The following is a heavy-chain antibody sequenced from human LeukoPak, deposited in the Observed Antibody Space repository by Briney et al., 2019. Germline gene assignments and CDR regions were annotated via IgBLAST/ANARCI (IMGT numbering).Heavy chain of an antibody. J-gene: IGHJ4*02. Sequence: GGSLRLSCAASGFTFSSYEMNWVRQALGKGLEWVSYISSSGSTIYYADSVKGRFTISRDNAKKSVYLQMNSLRAEDTAFYYCARGLGSGSYSSDYWGQGTLVTVSS. CDR3: ARGLGSGSYSSDY. D-gene: IGHD3-10*01. CDR2: ISSSGSTI. V-gene: IGHV3-48*03. CDR1: GFTFSSYE.